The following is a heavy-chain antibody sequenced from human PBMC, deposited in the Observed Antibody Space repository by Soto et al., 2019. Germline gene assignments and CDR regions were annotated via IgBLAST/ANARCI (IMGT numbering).Heavy chain of an antibody. Sequence: ASVKVSCKASGYIFTDYYINWVRQAPGQGLEWMGWINPNSGGTNYAQRFQGRVTMTTDTSISTAYMELSSLRSDDTAVYYCARPYCGTNSCHNWFDPWGQGTLATVSS. D-gene: IGHD2-21*01. CDR2: INPNSGGT. V-gene: IGHV1-2*02. CDR1: GYIFTDYY. J-gene: IGHJ5*02. CDR3: ARPYCGTNSCHNWFDP.